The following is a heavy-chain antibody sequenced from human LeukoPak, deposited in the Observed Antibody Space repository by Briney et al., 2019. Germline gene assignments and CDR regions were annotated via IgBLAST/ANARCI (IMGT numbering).Heavy chain of an antibody. Sequence: ASVKLSCKASGYTFTSYGISWVRQAPGQGLEWMGWISAYNGNTDYAQKVQGRVTMTTDTSTSTAYMELRSLRYDDTAVYYCGRDAYSSSYYVYWGQGTLVTVSS. D-gene: IGHD6-13*01. CDR3: GRDAYSSSYYVY. CDR1: GYTFTSYG. V-gene: IGHV1-18*01. CDR2: ISAYNGNT. J-gene: IGHJ4*02.